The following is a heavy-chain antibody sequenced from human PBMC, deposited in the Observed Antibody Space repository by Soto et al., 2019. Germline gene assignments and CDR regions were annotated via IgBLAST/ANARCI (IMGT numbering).Heavy chain of an antibody. CDR2: INSDGSST. CDR1: XFXXSSYW. CDR3: ARTSLVVPAATREDY. D-gene: IGHD2-15*01. Sequence: CAXSXFXXSSYWMHWVRQAPGXXXXXVSRINSDGSSTSYADSVKGRFXIXXXXXXXXXXXXXXXXXXXXTAVYYCARTSLVVPAATREDYWGQGTLVTVXS. V-gene: IGHV3-74*01. J-gene: IGHJ4*02.